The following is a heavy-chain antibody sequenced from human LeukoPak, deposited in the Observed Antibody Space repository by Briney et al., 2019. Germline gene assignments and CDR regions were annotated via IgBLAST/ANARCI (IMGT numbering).Heavy chain of an antibody. CDR3: ARNAAVATSRSWFDL. D-gene: IGHD6-19*01. CDR1: AGSISNYY. V-gene: IGHV4-59*08. J-gene: IGHJ5*02. CDR2: IYYSGST. Sequence: SETLSLTCTVSAGSISNYYWSWVRQPPGKGLEWIGYIYYSGSTNYNPSLKGRVTMSVDTSKNQFSLKLSSVTAADTAVYYCARNAAVATSRSWFDLWGQGTLVTVSS.